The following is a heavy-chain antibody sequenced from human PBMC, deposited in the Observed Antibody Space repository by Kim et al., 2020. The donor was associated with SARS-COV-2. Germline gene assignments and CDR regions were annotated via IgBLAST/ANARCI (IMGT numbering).Heavy chain of an antibody. CDR2: INTNTGHP. J-gene: IGHJ2*01. CDR1: GYTFSNFA. CDR3: ARAFVNVDWYFDL. Sequence: ASVKVSCRASGYTFSNFALNWVRQAPGQGLEWMGWINTNTGHPTYAQGFTGRFVFSLDTSVSTAYLEISSLKAEDSAVYYCARAFVNVDWYFDLWGRGTLVTVSS. V-gene: IGHV7-4-1*02.